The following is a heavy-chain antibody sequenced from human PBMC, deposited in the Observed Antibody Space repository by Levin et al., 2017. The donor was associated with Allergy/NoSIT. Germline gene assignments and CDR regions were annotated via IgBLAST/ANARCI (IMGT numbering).Heavy chain of an antibody. J-gene: IGHJ3*02. D-gene: IGHD3-10*01. CDR3: ARVYSLWFGELRGGAFDI. CDR2: ISSSSSYT. Sequence: GESLKISCAASGFTFSDYYMSWIRQAPGKGLEWVSYISSSSSYTNYADSVKGRFTISRDNAKNSLYLQMNSLRAEDTAVYYCARVYSLWFGELRGGAFDIWGQGTMVTVSS. CDR1: GFTFSDYY. V-gene: IGHV3-11*05.